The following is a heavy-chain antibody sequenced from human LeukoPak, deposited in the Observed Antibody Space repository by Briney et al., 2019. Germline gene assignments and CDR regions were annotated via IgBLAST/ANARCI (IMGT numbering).Heavy chain of an antibody. CDR3: ASADYRIDY. CDR2: ISSSSSYI. D-gene: IGHD4-11*01. Sequence: KAGGSLRLSCAASGFTFSSYSMNWARQAPGEGLEWVSSISSSSSYIYYADSVKGRFTISRDNAKNSLYLQMNSLRAEDTAVYYCASADYRIDYWGQGTLVTVCS. CDR1: GFTFSSYS. V-gene: IGHV3-21*01. J-gene: IGHJ4*02.